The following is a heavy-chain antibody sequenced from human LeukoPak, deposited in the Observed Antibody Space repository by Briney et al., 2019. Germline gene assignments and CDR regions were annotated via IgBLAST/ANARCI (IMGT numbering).Heavy chain of an antibody. CDR2: IIPIFGTA. V-gene: IGHV1-69*05. Sequence: GASVKVSCKASGGTFSSYAISWVRQAPGQGLEWMGRIIPIFGTANYAQKFQGRVTITTDESTSTAYMELSSLRSEDTAVYYCASDALGWFDPWGPGTLVTVSS. D-gene: IGHD3-16*01. CDR3: ASDALGWFDP. J-gene: IGHJ5*02. CDR1: GGTFSSYA.